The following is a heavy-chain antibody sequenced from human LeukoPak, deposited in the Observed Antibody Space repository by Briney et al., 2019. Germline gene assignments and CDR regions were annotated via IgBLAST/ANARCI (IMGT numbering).Heavy chain of an antibody. V-gene: IGHV4-59*01. Sequence: PSETLSLTCTASDDSISRDFWTWIRQPPGKGLEWIGYIRYSGRTEYNPSLKSRVTISIQTSKNQFSLKLTSVTAADTAIYYCARLPDVSGWRLDYWGQGILVTVSS. CDR1: DDSISRDF. D-gene: IGHD6-19*01. CDR2: IRYSGRT. J-gene: IGHJ4*02. CDR3: ARLPDVSGWRLDY.